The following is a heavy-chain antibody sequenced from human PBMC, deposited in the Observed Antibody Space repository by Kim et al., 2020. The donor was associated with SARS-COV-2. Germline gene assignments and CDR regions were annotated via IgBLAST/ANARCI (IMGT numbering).Heavy chain of an antibody. V-gene: IGHV4-4*08. CDR3: ARAFAGSRGNLPLAY. Sequence: SETLSLTCTVSGCPLSSYYWSWIRQPPGKGLEWIGFIYRSVTTTYNPALKSRFTISVDRSKSQPFSLQITSLTAADTAVYYCARAFAGSRGNLPLAYWGQGRRVTVAT. J-gene: IGHJ4*02. CDR2: IYRSVTT. CDR1: GCPLSSYY. D-gene: IGHD3-22*01.